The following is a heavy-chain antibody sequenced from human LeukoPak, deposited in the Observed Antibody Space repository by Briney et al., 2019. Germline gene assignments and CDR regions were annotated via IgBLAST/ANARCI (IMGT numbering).Heavy chain of an antibody. CDR1: GFTFSSYS. CDR2: ICSSSSYI. J-gene: IGHJ4*02. V-gene: IGHV3-21*01. Sequence: GGSLRLSCAASGFTFSSYSMNWVRQAPGKGLEWVSSICSSSSYIYYADSVKGRFTISRDKAKNSLYLQMNNLRAEDTAVYYCARIGRRGDYTDYWGQGTLVTVSS. CDR3: ARIGRRGDYTDY. D-gene: IGHD4-17*01.